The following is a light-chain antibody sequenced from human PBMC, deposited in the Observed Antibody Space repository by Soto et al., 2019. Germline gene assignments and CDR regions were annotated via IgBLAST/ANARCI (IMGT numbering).Light chain of an antibody. CDR1: QTVSSW. CDR2: KAS. V-gene: IGKV1-5*03. CDR3: QQYSSYSEA. J-gene: IGKJ1*01. Sequence: DIQMTQSPSTLSGSVGDRVTIPCRASQTVSSWLAWYQQKPGKAPKLLIYKASTLKSGVPSRFSGSGSGTEFTLTISSLQPDDFATYYCQQYSSYSEAFGQGTKVDI.